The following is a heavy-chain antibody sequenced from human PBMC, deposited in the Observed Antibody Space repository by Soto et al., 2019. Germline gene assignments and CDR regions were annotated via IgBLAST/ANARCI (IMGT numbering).Heavy chain of an antibody. V-gene: IGHV4-30-2*01. D-gene: IGHD2-2*01. Sequence: PSETLSLTCAVSGGSISSGGYSWSWIRQPPGKGLEWIGYIYHSGSTYYNPSLKSRVTISVDRSKNQFSLKLSSVTAADTAVYYCARHNKVTSRQYSFDSWGQGTLVTVSS. J-gene: IGHJ4*01. CDR2: IYHSGST. CDR3: ARHNKVTSRQYSFDS. CDR1: GGSISSGGYS.